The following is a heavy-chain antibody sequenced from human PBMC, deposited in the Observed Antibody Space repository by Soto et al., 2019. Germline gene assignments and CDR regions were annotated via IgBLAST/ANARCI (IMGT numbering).Heavy chain of an antibody. D-gene: IGHD3-22*01. J-gene: IGHJ6*02. CDR3: AKAMGGYYYDSSGYSSYYGMDV. Sequence: GGSLRLPCAASGFTFSSYAMSWVRQAPGKGLEWVSAISGSGGSTYYADSVKGRFTISRDNSKNTLYLQMNSLRAQDTAVYYCAKAMGGYYYDSSGYSSYYGMDVWGQGTTVTVSS. CDR1: GFTFSSYA. V-gene: IGHV3-23*01. CDR2: ISGSGGST.